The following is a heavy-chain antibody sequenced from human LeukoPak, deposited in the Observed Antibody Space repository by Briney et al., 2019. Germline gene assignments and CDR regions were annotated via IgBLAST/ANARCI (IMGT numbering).Heavy chain of an antibody. D-gene: IGHD1-26*01. CDR3: TQGGELMNY. V-gene: IGHV4-4*07. CDR1: GGSISSYY. CDR2: IYTSGST. Sequence: SETLSLTCTVSGGSISSYYWNWIRQPAGKGPEWIGRIYTSGSTNYNPSLKSRVTMSVDTSKNQFSLRLSSVTAADTAVYYCTQGGELMNYWGQGTLVTVSS. J-gene: IGHJ4*02.